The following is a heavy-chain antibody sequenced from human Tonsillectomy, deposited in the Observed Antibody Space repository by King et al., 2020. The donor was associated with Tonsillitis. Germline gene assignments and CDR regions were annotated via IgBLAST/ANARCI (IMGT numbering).Heavy chain of an antibody. CDR3: ARLSGRVRAAIIINSNWCFDL. D-gene: IGHD2-2*02. Sequence: VQLQESGPGLVKPSETLSLTCTVSGGSISGYYWTWIRQPPGKGLEWIGYIYYSGSTNYSPSLKSRVTISVDTSKNQFSLKLSSVTAADTAVYYCARLSGRVRAAIIINSNWCFDLWGRGTLVTVSS. CDR1: GGSISGYY. V-gene: IGHV4-59*01. J-gene: IGHJ2*01. CDR2: IYYSGST.